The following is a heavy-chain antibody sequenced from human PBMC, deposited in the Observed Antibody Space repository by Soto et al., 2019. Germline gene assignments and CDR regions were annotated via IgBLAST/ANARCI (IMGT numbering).Heavy chain of an antibody. CDR3: ARQKRYCDSTFDP. Sequence: GDSLKISCKGSGYSFTSYWISWVRQMPGKGLEWMGRIDPSDSYTNYSPSFQGHVTISADKSISTAYLQWSSLKASDTAMYYCARQKRYCDSTFDPWGQGTLVTVSS. CDR2: IDPSDSYT. CDR1: GYSFTSYW. J-gene: IGHJ5*02. V-gene: IGHV5-10-1*01. D-gene: IGHD3-22*01.